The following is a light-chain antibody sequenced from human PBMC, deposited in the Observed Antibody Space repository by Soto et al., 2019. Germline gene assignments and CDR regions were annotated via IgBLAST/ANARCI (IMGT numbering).Light chain of an antibody. CDR2: GAS. CDR1: QSVSRSY. V-gene: IGKV3-20*01. CDR3: HHYET. J-gene: IGKJ1*01. Sequence: EMGLTQSPGTLAFSPGGRAPLSCRASQSVSRSYLGWYQQKPGQAPRLLMYGASIRAAGVPDRFSGSGSGTEFTLTISRLEPEDFTVYYCHHYETFGQGTKV.